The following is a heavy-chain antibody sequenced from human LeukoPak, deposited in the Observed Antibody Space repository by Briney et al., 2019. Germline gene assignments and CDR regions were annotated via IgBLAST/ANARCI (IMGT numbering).Heavy chain of an antibody. Sequence: GGSLRLSCAASGFTFSGSTMHWVRQASGKGLEWVGRIRSKANSYATAYAASVKGRFTISRDDSKSTAYLQMNSLKSEDTAVYFCTRGEVDLGDYWGQGALVTVSS. D-gene: IGHD3-16*01. CDR1: GFTFSGST. CDR3: TRGEVDLGDY. V-gene: IGHV3-73*01. J-gene: IGHJ4*02. CDR2: IRSKANSYAT.